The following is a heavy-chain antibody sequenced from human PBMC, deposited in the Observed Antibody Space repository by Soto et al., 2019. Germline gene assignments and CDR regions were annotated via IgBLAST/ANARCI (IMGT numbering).Heavy chain of an antibody. J-gene: IGHJ4*02. CDR2: IYPANSDT. D-gene: IGHD3-22*01. Sequence: PGESLKISCKGSGYIFSTSWIGWVRQMPGKGLEWMAIIYPANSDTRYSPSFQGQFTISVDKSISTAYLQWSSLKASDTAMYYCVRHYDHYFDYWGQGTLVTVSS. CDR3: VRHYDHYFDY. V-gene: IGHV5-51*01. CDR1: GYIFSTSW.